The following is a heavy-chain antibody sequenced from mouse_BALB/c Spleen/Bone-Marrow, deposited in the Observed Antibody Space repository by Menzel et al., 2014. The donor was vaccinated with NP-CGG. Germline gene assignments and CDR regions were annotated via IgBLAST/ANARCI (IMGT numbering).Heavy chain of an antibody. V-gene: IGHV5-6-3*01. CDR1: GFTFSSYG. D-gene: IGHD2-1*01. CDR2: INSNGGST. J-gene: IGHJ2*01. Sequence: EVKLMESGGGLVQPGGSLKLSCAASGFTFSSYGMSWVRQTPDKRLELVASINSNGGSTYYPDSVKGRFTISRDNAKDTLSLQMSSLKSEDTAMYYCARGNYGNYVDYFGYWGQGTTLTVSS. CDR3: ARGNYGNYVDYFGY.